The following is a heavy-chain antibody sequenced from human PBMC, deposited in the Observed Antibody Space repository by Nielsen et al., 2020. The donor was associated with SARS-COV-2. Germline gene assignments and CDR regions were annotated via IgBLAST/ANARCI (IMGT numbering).Heavy chain of an antibody. CDR2: ISAYNGNT. CDR3: ARDRWSSDIVVVPAAPERGMDV. CDR1: GYTFTSYG. Sequence: ASVKVSCKASGYTFTSYGISWVRQAPGQGLEWMGWISAYNGNTNYAQKLQGRVTMTTDTSTSTAYMELRSLRSDDTAVYYCARDRWSSDIVVVPAAPERGMDVWGQGTTVTVSS. J-gene: IGHJ6*02. V-gene: IGHV1-18*01. D-gene: IGHD2-2*01.